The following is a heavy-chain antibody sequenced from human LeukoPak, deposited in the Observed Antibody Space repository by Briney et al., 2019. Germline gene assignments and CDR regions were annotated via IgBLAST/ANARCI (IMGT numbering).Heavy chain of an antibody. Sequence: ASVKVSCKASGYTFTSYDINWVRQATGQGLEWMGWMNPNSGNTGYAQKFQGRVTMTRNTSISTAYMELSSLRAEDTAVYYCAKDPQRSGYDWRDYWGQGTLVTVSS. V-gene: IGHV1-8*01. J-gene: IGHJ4*02. CDR3: AKDPQRSGYDWRDY. CDR2: MNPNSGNT. CDR1: GYTFTSYD. D-gene: IGHD5-12*01.